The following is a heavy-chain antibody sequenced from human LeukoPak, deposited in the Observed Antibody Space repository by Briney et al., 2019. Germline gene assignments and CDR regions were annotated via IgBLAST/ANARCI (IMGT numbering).Heavy chain of an antibody. D-gene: IGHD6-6*01. CDR1: GGSFSGYY. V-gene: IGHV4-34*01. Sequence: PSETLSLTCAVYGGSFSGYYWSWIRQPPGKGLEWIGEINHSGSTNYNPSLKSRVTISVDTSKNQFSLKLSSVTAADTAVYYCARERSSSSRSNWFDPWGQGTLVTVSS. CDR2: INHSGST. J-gene: IGHJ5*02. CDR3: ARERSSSSRSNWFDP.